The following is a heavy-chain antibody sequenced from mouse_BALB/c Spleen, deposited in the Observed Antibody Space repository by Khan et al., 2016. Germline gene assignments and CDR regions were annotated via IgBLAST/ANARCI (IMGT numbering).Heavy chain of an antibody. D-gene: IGHD2-14*01. Sequence: EVKLLESGGGLVQPGGSLKFSCAASGFDFSRYWMSWVRQAPGKGLEWIGEINPDSSTINYTPSLKDKFIISRDNAKNTLYLQMSKVRSEDTALCDCARRVRYSWFAYWGQGTLVTVSA. CDR3: ARRVRYSWFAY. CDR2: INPDSSTI. CDR1: GFDFSRYW. V-gene: IGHV4-1*02. J-gene: IGHJ3*01.